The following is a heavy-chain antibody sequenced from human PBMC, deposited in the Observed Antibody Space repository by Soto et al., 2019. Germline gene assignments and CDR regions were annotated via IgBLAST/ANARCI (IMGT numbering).Heavy chain of an antibody. J-gene: IGHJ4*02. CDR2: INPTDGSA. V-gene: IGHV1-46*01. CDR3: ARGSVAGRRFDY. D-gene: IGHD6-19*01. Sequence: ASVKVSCKASGYTFTSYGISWVRRAPGQGLEWMGIINPTDGSATYAQKFQGRVTMTRDTSTSTVYMDLSSLRSEDTAVYYCARGSVAGRRFDYWGQGTLVTVSS. CDR1: GYTFTSYG.